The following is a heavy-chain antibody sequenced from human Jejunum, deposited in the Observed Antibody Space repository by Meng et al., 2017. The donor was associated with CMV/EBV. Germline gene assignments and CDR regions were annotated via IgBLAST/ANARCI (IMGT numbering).Heavy chain of an antibody. J-gene: IGHJ4*02. CDR2: ILPDGST. Sequence: ELARVASGGGLVQPGGSLRLSCAASGFSFSTYWMYWVRQEPGKGLLWVSRILPDGSTHYADAVKGRFTISRDNVKNALYLQMDSLRVEDTAVYYCTGLDYWGQGTLVTVSS. CDR1: GFSFSTYW. CDR3: TGLDY. V-gene: IGHV3-74*01.